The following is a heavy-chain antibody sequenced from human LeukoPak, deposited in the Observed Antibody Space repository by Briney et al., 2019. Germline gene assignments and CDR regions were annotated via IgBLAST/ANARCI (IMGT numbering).Heavy chain of an antibody. V-gene: IGHV4-34*01. CDR3: ARGRGVVAYYYYYMDV. CDR1: GGSFSGYY. CDR2: INHSGST. J-gene: IGHJ6*03. D-gene: IGHD3-3*01. Sequence: PAETLSLTCAVYGGSFSGYYWSWIRQPPGKGLEWIGEINHSGSTNYNPSLKSRVTISVDTSKNQFSLKLSSVTAADTAVYYCARGRGVVAYYYYYMDVWGKGTTVTVSS.